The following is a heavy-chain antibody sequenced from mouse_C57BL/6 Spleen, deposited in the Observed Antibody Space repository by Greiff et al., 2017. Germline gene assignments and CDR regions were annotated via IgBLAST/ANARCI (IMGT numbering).Heavy chain of an antibody. CDR3: ARGRFSNSPDY. J-gene: IGHJ2*01. CDR2: IDPSDSYT. V-gene: IGHV1-50*01. CDR1: GYTFTSYW. D-gene: IGHD2-5*01. Sequence: QVQLQQPGAELVKPGASVKLSCKASGYTFTSYWMQWVKQRPGQGLEWIGEIDPSDSYTNYNPKFKGKATLTVDTSSSTAYMQLSSLTSEDSAVYYCARGRFSNSPDYWGQGTTLTVSS.